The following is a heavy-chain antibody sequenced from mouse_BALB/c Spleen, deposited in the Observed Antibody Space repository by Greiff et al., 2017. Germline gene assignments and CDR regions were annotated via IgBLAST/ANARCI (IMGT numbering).Heavy chain of an antibody. CDR3: ARCSYGNYEAWFAY. CDR2: IYPGSGNT. D-gene: IGHD2-1*01. CDR1: GYTFTDYY. J-gene: IGHJ3*01. Sequence: LEESGAELARPGASVKLSCKASGYTFTDYYINWVKQRTGQGLEWIGEIYPGSGNTYYNEKFKGKATLTADKSSSTAYMQLSSLTSEDSALYYCARCSYGNYEAWFAYWGQGTLVTVSA. V-gene: IGHV1-76*01.